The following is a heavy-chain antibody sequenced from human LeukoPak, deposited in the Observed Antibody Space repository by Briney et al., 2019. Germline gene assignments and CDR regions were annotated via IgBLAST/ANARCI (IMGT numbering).Heavy chain of an antibody. CDR2: IRFDGNNK. CDR1: GFTFSSYG. D-gene: IGHD6-13*01. Sequence: PGGSLRLSCAASGFTFSSYGMHWVRQAPGKGLDWVAFIRFDGNNKYYADSVKGRFTISRDNFKNTLYLQMNSLRAEDTAVYYCAKGPYSSSWSTNPFEYFQHWGQGTLVTVSS. V-gene: IGHV3-30*02. CDR3: AKGPYSSSWSTNPFEYFQH. J-gene: IGHJ1*01.